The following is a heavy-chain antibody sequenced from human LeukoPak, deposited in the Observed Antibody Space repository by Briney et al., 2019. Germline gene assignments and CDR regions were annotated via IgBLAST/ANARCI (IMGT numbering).Heavy chain of an antibody. CDR2: IYYSGST. Sequence: SETLSLTCTVSGGSISSGVYYWSWIRQHPGKGLEWIGYIYYSGSTYSNPSLKSRLTMSVDISKNQFSLKLSSVTAADTAVYYCARVRHDAFDIWGQGTMVTVSS. D-gene: IGHD1-1*01. CDR1: GGSISSGVYY. J-gene: IGHJ3*02. V-gene: IGHV4-30-4*08. CDR3: ARVRHDAFDI.